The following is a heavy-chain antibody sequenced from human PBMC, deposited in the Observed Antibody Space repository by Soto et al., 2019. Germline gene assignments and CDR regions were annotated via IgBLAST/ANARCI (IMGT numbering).Heavy chain of an antibody. Sequence: ASVKVSCKASGYTFTDYYMHWVRQAPGQGLEWVGWINPKSGGTSYARKFQGRVTMTRDTSISTANMELTRLTSDDTAVYYCARDYNILTGSLWAWGQGTMVTVSS. CDR3: ARDYNILTGSLWA. D-gene: IGHD3-9*01. V-gene: IGHV1-2*02. CDR1: GYTFTDYY. CDR2: INPKSGGT. J-gene: IGHJ4*02.